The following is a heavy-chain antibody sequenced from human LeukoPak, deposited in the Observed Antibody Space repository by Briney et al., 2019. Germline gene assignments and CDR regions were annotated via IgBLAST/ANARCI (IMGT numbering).Heavy chain of an antibody. CDR3: ARGGGGSWALDY. CDR2: ISSNGGST. J-gene: IGHJ4*02. Sequence: GGSLRLSCAASGFTFSRYGMHWVRQAPGKGLEYVSAISSNGGSTYYADSVKGRFTISRDNSKNTLYLQMGSLRAEDMAVYYCARGGGGSWALDYWGQGILVTVSS. D-gene: IGHD6-13*01. CDR1: GFTFSRYG. V-gene: IGHV3-64*02.